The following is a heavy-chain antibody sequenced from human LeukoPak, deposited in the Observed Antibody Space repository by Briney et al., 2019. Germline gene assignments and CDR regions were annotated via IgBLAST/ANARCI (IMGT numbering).Heavy chain of an antibody. CDR2: TYYRSKWYN. J-gene: IGHJ3*01. D-gene: IGHD3-16*01. Sequence: SQTLSLTCAISGDSVSSHSPAWNWIRQSPSRGLEWLGRTYYRSKWYNDYAISVKSRITINPDTSKNQFSLQLKSVTPEDTAVYYCARGGMTAFDLWDQGTMVTVSS. CDR1: GDSVSSHSPA. CDR3: ARGGMTAFDL. V-gene: IGHV6-1*01.